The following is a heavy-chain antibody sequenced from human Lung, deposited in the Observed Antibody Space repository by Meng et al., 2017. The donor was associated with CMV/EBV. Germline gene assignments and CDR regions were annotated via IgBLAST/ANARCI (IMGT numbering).Heavy chain of an antibody. D-gene: IGHD3-3*01. Sequence: ASVXVSXKASGYTFTGYYMHWVRQAPGQGLEWMGWINPNSGGTNYAQKFQGRVTMTRDTSISTAYMELSRLRANDTAVYYCAREMNVYYDFWCGYYPRPDYYYYGMDVWXQGTXVTVSS. CDR1: GYTFTGYY. CDR3: AREMNVYYDFWCGYYPRPDYYYYGMDV. J-gene: IGHJ6*02. CDR2: INPNSGGT. V-gene: IGHV1-2*02.